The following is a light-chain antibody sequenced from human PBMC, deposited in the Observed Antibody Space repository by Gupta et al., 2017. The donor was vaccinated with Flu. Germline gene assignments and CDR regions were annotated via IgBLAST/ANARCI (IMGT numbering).Light chain of an antibody. CDR1: QSVSTSF. J-gene: IGKJ2*01. CDR2: GAS. CDR3: QLFGSSPLHA. V-gene: IGKV3-20*01. Sequence: EIVLTQSPGMLSLSPGERATLSCRTSQSVSTSFLMWYQQKPGQAPRLLIYGASKRATGVPDRFSGSGSGTDFTLTISKLEPEDFAVYYCQLFGSSPLHAFGQGTKLEI.